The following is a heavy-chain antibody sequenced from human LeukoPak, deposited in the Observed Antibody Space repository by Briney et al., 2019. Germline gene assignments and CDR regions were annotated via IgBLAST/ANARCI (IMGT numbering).Heavy chain of an antibody. CDR1: GFTFSSYS. CDR2: ISSSSSTI. CDR3: ARDAPYSSGWYGDGFDY. D-gene: IGHD6-19*01. V-gene: IGHV3-48*01. J-gene: IGHJ4*02. Sequence: GGSLRLSCAASGFTFSSYSMNWVRQAPGKGLEWVSYISSSSSTIYYADSVKGRFTISRDNAKNSLYLQMNSLRAEDTALYYCARDAPYSSGWYGDGFDYWGQGTLVTVSS.